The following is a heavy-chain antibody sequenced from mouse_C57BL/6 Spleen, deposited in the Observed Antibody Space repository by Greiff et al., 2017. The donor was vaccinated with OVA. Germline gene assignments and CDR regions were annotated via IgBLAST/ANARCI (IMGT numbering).Heavy chain of an antibody. CDR1: GFTFSSYA. J-gene: IGHJ2*01. CDR2: ISDGGSYT. CDR3: AREVGRLRQGYFDY. Sequence: EVKLVESGGGLVKPGGSLKLSCAASGFTFSSYAMSWVRQTPEKRLEWVATISDGGSYTYYPDNVKGRFTISRDNAKNNLYLQMSHLKSEDTAMYYCAREVGRLRQGYFDYWGQGTTLTVSS. V-gene: IGHV5-4*01. D-gene: IGHD2-4*01.